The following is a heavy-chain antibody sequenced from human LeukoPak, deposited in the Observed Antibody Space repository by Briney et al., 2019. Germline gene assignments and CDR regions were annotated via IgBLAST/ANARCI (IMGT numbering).Heavy chain of an antibody. J-gene: IGHJ4*02. CDR1: GFTFSSYA. CDR3: AKVLGSSWPFDY. D-gene: IGHD6-13*01. Sequence: GRSLRLSCAASGFTFSSYAMHWVRQAPGKGLEWVAVISYDGSNKYYADSVKGRFTISRDNSKNTLYLQMNSLRAEDTAVYYCAKVLGSSWPFDYWGQGTLVTVSS. CDR2: ISYDGSNK. V-gene: IGHV3-30*04.